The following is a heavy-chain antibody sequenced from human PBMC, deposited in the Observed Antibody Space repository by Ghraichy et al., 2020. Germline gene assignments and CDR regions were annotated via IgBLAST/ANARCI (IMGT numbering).Heavy chain of an antibody. CDR3: ARDIVDTAMYRSIDVFDL. J-gene: IGHJ3*01. D-gene: IGHD5-18*01. Sequence: ASVKVSCKASGYNFVGYYIHWIRQAPGQGLEWMAWINPNTGDTKYLEKFQGRVTLTSDTSTTTVYMDLGSLRSDDTAVYFCARDIVDTAMYRSIDVFDLWGQGTDVIVSS. V-gene: IGHV1-2*02. CDR2: INPNTGDT. CDR1: GYNFVGYY.